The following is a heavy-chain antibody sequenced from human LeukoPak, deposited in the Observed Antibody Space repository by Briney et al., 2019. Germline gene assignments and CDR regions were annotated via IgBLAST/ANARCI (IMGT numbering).Heavy chain of an antibody. Sequence: SETLSLTCTVSGGSISSYYWGWIRQPPGKGLEWIGSIYYSGSTYYNPSLKSRVTISVDTSKNQFSLKLSSVTAADTAVYYCARDNSVRDEAWWFYPWGQGTLVTVSS. J-gene: IGHJ5*02. CDR2: IYYSGST. V-gene: IGHV4-39*07. D-gene: IGHD5-24*01. CDR1: GGSISSYY. CDR3: ARDNSVRDEAWWFYP.